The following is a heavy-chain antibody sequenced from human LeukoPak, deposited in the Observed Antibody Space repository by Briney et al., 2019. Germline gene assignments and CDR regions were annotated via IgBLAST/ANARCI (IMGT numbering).Heavy chain of an antibody. CDR2: ISWNSGSI. CDR1: GFTFDDYA. D-gene: IGHD1-26*01. J-gene: IGHJ6*02. Sequence: GGSLRLSCAASGFTFDDYAMHWVRQAPGKGLEWVSGISWNSGSIGYADSVKGRFTISRDNAKNSLYLQMNSLRAEDTALYYCAKKISGSSDYYYYGMDVWGQGTTVTVSS. V-gene: IGHV3-9*01. CDR3: AKKISGSSDYYYYGMDV.